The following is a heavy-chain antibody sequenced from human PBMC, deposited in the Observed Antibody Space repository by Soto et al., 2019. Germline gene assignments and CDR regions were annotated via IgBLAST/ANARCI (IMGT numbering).Heavy chain of an antibody. CDR3: ARDYGGNGRYGMDV. J-gene: IGHJ6*02. D-gene: IGHD4-17*01. V-gene: IGHV1-18*01. CDR2: ISAYNGNT. CDR1: GYDFSSYA. Sequence: ASVKVSCKTSGYDFSSYAMHWVRQAPGQRLEWMGWISAYNGNTNYAQKLQGRVTMTTDTSTSTAYMELRSLRSDDTAVYYCARDYGGNGRYGMDVWGQ.